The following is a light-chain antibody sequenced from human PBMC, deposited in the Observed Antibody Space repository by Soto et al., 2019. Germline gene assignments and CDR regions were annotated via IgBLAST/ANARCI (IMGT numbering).Light chain of an antibody. CDR3: QQFNSYPLLT. Sequence: AIQLTQSPSSLSASVGDRVTITCRASQGISSALAWYQQKPGKAPKLLIYDASSLESGVPSRFSGSGSGTDFSLTISSLQPEDFATYYCQQFNSYPLLTFGGGTKVEIK. CDR1: QGISSA. J-gene: IGKJ4*01. CDR2: DAS. V-gene: IGKV1-13*02.